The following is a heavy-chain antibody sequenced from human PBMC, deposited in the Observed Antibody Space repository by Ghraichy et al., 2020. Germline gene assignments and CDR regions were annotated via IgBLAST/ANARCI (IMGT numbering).Heavy chain of an antibody. Sequence: SETLSLTCTVSDYFISSGSYWGWIRQPLGKGLEWIGSVYQSGSTYYNPSLKSRVTVSVDTSKNQFSLRLSSVTAADTAVFYCARTKDYTSGSLNFDYWGQGILVTVSS. D-gene: IGHD6-19*01. CDR1: DYFISSGSY. CDR2: VYQSGST. V-gene: IGHV4-38-2*02. J-gene: IGHJ4*02. CDR3: ARTKDYTSGSLNFDY.